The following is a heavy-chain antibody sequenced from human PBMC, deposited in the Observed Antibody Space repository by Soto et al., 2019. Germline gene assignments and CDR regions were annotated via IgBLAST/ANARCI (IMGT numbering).Heavy chain of an antibody. CDR1: GGSISSYY. CDR2: IYYSGST. CDR3: ARSSGALNSYDFWSGYYTT. D-gene: IGHD3-3*01. Sequence: SETLSLTCTVSGGSISSYYWSWIRQPPGKGLEWIGYIYYSGSTNYNPSLKSRVTISVDTSKNQFSLKLSSVTAADTAVYYCARSSGALNSYDFWSGYYTTWGQGTLVTVSS. V-gene: IGHV4-59*01. J-gene: IGHJ4*02.